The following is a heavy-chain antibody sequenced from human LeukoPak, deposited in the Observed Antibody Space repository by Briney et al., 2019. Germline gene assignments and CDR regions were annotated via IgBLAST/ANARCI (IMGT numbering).Heavy chain of an antibody. CDR1: GYTFTGHY. Sequence: ASVKVSCKASGYTFTGHYMYWVRQAPGQGLEWMGWINPNTGGTNSAQKFQGRVTMTRDPSITTVYMDMAWLTSDDTAIYFCARADFIDAGPYLIGPWGQGTLVTVSS. J-gene: IGHJ5*02. D-gene: IGHD3-3*01. CDR3: ARADFIDAGPYLIGP. V-gene: IGHV1-2*02. CDR2: INPNTGGT.